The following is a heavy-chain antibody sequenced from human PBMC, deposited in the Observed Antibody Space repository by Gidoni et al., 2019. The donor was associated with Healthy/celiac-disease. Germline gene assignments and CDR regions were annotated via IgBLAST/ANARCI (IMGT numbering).Heavy chain of an antibody. J-gene: IGHJ3*02. Sequence: EVPLVETGGGLIQPGGSLRLPCAASGFTVSSNYTRWVRQAPGKGLEWVSVIYSGGSTYDADSVKGRFTISRDNSKNTLYLQMNSLRAEDTAVYYCARVRVELLSAAFDIWGQGTMVTVSS. V-gene: IGHV3-53*02. D-gene: IGHD1-7*01. CDR3: ARVRVELLSAAFDI. CDR2: IYSGGST. CDR1: GFTVSSNY.